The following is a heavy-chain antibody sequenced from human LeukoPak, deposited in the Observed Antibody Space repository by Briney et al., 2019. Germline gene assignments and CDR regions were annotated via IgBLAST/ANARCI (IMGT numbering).Heavy chain of an antibody. D-gene: IGHD6-13*01. Sequence: PGGSLRLSCAASGFTFSDYYMSWIRQAPGKGLEWVSYISSSGSTIYYADSVKGRFTISRDNAKNSLYLQMNSLRAEDTAVYYCARVRSSSWYAAVDFWFDPWGQGTLVTVSS. CDR2: ISSSGSTI. V-gene: IGHV3-11*01. CDR1: GFTFSDYY. CDR3: ARVRSSSWYAAVDFWFDP. J-gene: IGHJ5*02.